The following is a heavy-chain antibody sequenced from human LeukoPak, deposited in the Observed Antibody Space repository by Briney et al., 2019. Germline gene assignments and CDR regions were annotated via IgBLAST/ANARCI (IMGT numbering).Heavy chain of an antibody. CDR1: GYTFTSYG. V-gene: IGHV1-18*01. J-gene: IGHJ6*03. CDR2: ISAYNGNT. D-gene: IGHD3-16*02. CDR3: ARVLYDYVWGSYRYSPNYYYYYMDV. Sequence: ASVKVSCKASGYTFTSYGISWVRQAPGQGLEWMGWISAYNGNTNYAQKLQGRVTMTTDTSTSTAYMELRSLRSDDTAVYYCARVLYDYVWGSYRYSPNYYYYYMDVWGQGTLVTVSS.